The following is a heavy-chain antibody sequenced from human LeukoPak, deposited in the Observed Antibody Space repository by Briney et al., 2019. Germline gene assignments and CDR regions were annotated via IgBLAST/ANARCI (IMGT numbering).Heavy chain of an antibody. CDR3: ARHCSSTSCYDAFDI. D-gene: IGHD2-2*01. J-gene: IGHJ3*02. V-gene: IGHV1-2*02. CDR1: GYTFTGYY. CDR2: INPNSGGT. Sequence: ASVEVSCKASGYTFTGYYMHWVRQAPGQGLEWMGWINPNSGGTNYAQKFQGRVTMTRDTSIGTAYMELSRLRSDDTAVYYCARHCSSTSCYDAFDIWGQGTMVTVSS.